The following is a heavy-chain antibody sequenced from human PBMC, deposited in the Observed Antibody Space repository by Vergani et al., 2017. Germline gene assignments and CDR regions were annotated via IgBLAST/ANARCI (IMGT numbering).Heavy chain of an antibody. CDR1: GFTLSNYN. CDR3: ATKSCGTPGCQIGYFRE. Sequence: QVQLVESGGGVVQRGGSLRLSCATSGFTLSNYNMQWIRQGPGKGLEFVAFIQFDGSKQYYADSVKGRFTLSRDFSKNTLYLQMNSLRTDDTATYYCATKSCGTPGCQIGYFREWGQGTLVTVSS. D-gene: IGHD1-1*01. CDR2: IQFDGSKQ. J-gene: IGHJ1*01. V-gene: IGHV3-30*02.